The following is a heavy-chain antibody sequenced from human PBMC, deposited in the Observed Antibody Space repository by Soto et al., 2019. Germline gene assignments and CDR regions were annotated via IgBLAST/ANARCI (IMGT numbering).Heavy chain of an antibody. J-gene: IGHJ6*03. V-gene: IGHV3-72*01. Sequence: EVQLVESGGGLVQPGGSLRLSCAASGFTFSDHYMDWVRQAPGKGLEWVGRARNKDNSYFTEYAASAKGRVTISRDESQNSLYLQMNSLKTEDTAVYYCVRGKGGFLYYYMDVWGKGTTVTVS. CDR3: VRGKGGFLYYYMDV. CDR1: GFTFSDHY. CDR2: ARNKDNSYFT.